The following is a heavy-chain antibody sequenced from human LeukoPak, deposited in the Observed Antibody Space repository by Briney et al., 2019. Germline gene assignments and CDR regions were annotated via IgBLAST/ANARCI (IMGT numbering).Heavy chain of an antibody. J-gene: IGHJ6*02. Sequence: PSEALSLTCTVSGGSISGTDLYWGWIRQLPGKGLEWIGNIHSTGNSFCNPSLKSRVTISIDTSKNQFSLKLSSVTAADTAVYYCEKDSHLDVWGHGTTVTVSS. CDR2: IHSTGNS. D-gene: IGHD2-15*01. CDR3: EKDSHLDV. V-gene: IGHV4-39*01. CDR1: GGSISGTDLY.